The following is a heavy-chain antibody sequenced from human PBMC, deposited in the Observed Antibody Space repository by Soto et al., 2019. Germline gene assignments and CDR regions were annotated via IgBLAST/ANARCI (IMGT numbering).Heavy chain of an antibody. V-gene: IGHV4-59*01. CDR1: GASISSYY. J-gene: IGHJ3*01. Sequence: QVHLQESGPGLVKPAETLSLTCTVSGASISSYYWSWIRQSPGGGLEWIGYIYQSGTTLYNPSLKSRVTISGETSKNQFSLRLNSVTAADTAVYFCARADAFDVWGQGTVVTVSS. CDR3: ARADAFDV. CDR2: IYQSGTT.